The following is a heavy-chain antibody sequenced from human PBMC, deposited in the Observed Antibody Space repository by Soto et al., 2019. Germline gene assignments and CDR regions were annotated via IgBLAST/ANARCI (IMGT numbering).Heavy chain of an antibody. Sequence: QVQLQQSGPGLVKPSQTLALTCASSGDTVSSNSAAWNCIRQSPSRGLEWLGRTYYKSKWNNNYAVSVRSRITINADTSKNQFTLHLNSVTPEDTAVYYCARGDQGLDYWGQGTLVTVSS. D-gene: IGHD2-2*01. CDR3: ARGDQGLDY. V-gene: IGHV6-1*01. J-gene: IGHJ4*02. CDR2: TYYKSKWNN. CDR1: GDTVSSNSAA.